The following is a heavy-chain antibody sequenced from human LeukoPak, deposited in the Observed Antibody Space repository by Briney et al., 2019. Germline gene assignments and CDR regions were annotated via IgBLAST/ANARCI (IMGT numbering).Heavy chain of an antibody. CDR3: ARAQYSSSPLYYGMDV. CDR1: GGSISTYY. Sequence: PSETLSLTCTVSGGSISTYYWSWIRQPPGKGLEWIGYFYYSGSTNYNPSLKSRVTILVDTSKNQFSLKLSSVTAADTALYYCARAQYSSSPLYYGMDVWGQGTTVTVSS. J-gene: IGHJ6*02. D-gene: IGHD6-13*01. CDR2: FYYSGST. V-gene: IGHV4-59*08.